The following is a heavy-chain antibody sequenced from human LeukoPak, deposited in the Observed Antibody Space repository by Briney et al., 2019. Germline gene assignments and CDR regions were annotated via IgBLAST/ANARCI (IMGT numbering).Heavy chain of an antibody. D-gene: IGHD6-13*01. CDR2: IYYSGST. V-gene: IGHV4-59*01. CDR3: ARDIAAAANWFDP. J-gene: IGHJ5*02. Sequence: SETLSLTCTVSGGSISSYYWSWIRHPPGKGLEWIGYIYYSGSTNYNPSLKSRVTISVDTSKNQFSLKLSSVTAADTAVYYCARDIAAAANWFDPWGQGTLVTVSS. CDR1: GGSISSYY.